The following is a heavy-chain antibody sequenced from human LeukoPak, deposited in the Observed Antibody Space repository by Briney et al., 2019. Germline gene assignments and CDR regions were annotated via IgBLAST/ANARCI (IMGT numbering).Heavy chain of an antibody. Sequence: GASVKVSCKASGYTFTSYGISWVRQAPGQGLEWMGWISAYNGNTNYAQKLQGRVTMTTDTSTSTAYMELRSLRSDDTAVYYCARGLEPSPYPYSSGWDFFDYWGQGTLVTVSS. J-gene: IGHJ4*02. CDR2: ISAYNGNT. V-gene: IGHV1-18*01. D-gene: IGHD6-19*01. CDR1: GYTFTSYG. CDR3: ARGLEPSPYPYSSGWDFFDY.